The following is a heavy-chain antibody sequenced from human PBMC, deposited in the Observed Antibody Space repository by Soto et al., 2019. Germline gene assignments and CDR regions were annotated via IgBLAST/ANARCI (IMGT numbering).Heavy chain of an antibody. CDR1: GFTFSSYE. D-gene: IGHD3-16*01. CDR3: ARGGPDLATIGSFDY. J-gene: IGHJ4*02. CDR2: ISTSGSPI. Sequence: EVELLESGGGLVQPGGSLRLSCTASGFTFSSYEMNWVRQAPGKGLEWLAYISTSGSPIYYADSVKGRFTISRDDAKNSLYLQMNSLRAEDTAVYYCARGGPDLATIGSFDYWGQGTLVTVSS. V-gene: IGHV3-48*03.